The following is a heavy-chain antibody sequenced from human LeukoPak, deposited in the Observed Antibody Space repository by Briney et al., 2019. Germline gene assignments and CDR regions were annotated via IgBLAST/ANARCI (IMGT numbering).Heavy chain of an antibody. CDR1: GFTFSSYA. CDR2: ISYDGSNK. J-gene: IGHJ4*02. D-gene: IGHD3-22*01. Sequence: GGSLRLSCAASGFTFSSYAMHWVRQAPGKGLEWVAVISYDGSNKYYADSVKGRFTISRDNSKNTLYLQMNSLRAEDTAVYYCARHFGDGSGYLHYYFDYWGQGTLVTVSS. V-gene: IGHV3-30*04. CDR3: ARHFGDGSGYLHYYFDY.